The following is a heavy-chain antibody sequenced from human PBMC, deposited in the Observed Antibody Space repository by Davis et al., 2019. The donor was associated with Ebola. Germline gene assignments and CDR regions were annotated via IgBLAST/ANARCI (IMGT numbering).Heavy chain of an antibody. J-gene: IGHJ6*04. CDR2: INHSGST. CDR3: ARERGNHLLYLTYYYSGMDV. CDR1: GWSVSGYY. V-gene: IGHV4-34*01. D-gene: IGHD2-2*02. Sequence: MPSETLSLTCAVYGWSVSGYYWRWIRQSPGKGLEWIGEINHSGSTNYNPSLKSRVTISVDTSKNQFSLKLSSVTAADTAVYYCARERGNHLLYLTYYYSGMDVWGKGTTVTVSS.